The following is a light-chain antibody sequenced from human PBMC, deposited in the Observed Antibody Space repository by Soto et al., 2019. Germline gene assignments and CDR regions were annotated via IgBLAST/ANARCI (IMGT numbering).Light chain of an antibody. V-gene: IGKV1-39*01. CDR1: QIISNS. Sequence: DIHMTQFPSSLSASVGDRVTIACRASQIISNSLNWYKQKTGKDPNLLIYAASTLQSGVPSRVRGTGAWTDFTLTVSNRQPEDFATYYYTQPPTPPTLTIGSGTRMDIK. CDR2: AAS. CDR3: TQPPTPPTLT. J-gene: IGKJ5*01.